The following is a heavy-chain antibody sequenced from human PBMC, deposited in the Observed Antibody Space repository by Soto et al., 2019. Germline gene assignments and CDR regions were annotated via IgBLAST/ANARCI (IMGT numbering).Heavy chain of an antibody. V-gene: IGHV3-7*04. CDR3: GRGRQHAIDI. CDR2: TNEDGSAK. CDR1: GFTFSSSW. D-gene: IGHD6-25*01. J-gene: IGHJ3*02. Sequence: VQVVESGGDLVQPGGSLRLSCAASGFTFSSSWMNWVRQAPGKGLEWVANTNEDGSAKYHVDSVKGRFTISRDNTKNSLDLQMNNLGGDDTAVYYFGRGRQHAIDIWGQGTMVTVSS.